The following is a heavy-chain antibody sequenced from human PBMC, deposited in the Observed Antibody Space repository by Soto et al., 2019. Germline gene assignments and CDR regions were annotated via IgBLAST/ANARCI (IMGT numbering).Heavy chain of an antibody. D-gene: IGHD3-10*01. V-gene: IGHV3-7*01. Sequence: EVQLVESGGGLVQSGGSLRLSCAASGFTFSSDWMSWVRQAPGKGLEWVANIKQDGSEKYYVDSVKGRFTISRDNAKNSLYLQMNSLRAEDTAVYYCARGRGRLAFDIWGQGTMVTVSS. CDR1: GFTFSSDW. J-gene: IGHJ3*02. CDR3: ARGRGRLAFDI. CDR2: IKQDGSEK.